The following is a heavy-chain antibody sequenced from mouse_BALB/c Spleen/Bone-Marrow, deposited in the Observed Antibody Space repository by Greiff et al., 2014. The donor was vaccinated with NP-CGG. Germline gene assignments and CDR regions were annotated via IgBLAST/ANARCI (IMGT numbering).Heavy chain of an antibody. Sequence: DVKLVESGGGLVQPGGSRKLSCAASGFTFSSFGMHWVRQAPEKGLEWVAYISSGSSTIYYADTVKGRFTISRDNPKNTLFLQMASLRSEDPAMYYCATGTRDYWGQGTTLTVSS. CDR1: GFTFSSFG. CDR2: ISSGSSTI. J-gene: IGHJ2*01. V-gene: IGHV5-17*02. CDR3: ATGTRDY. D-gene: IGHD4-1*01.